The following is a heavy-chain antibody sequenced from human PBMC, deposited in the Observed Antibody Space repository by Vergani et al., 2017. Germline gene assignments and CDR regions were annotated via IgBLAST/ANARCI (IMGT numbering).Heavy chain of an antibody. V-gene: IGHV2-5*01. Sequence: QITLKESGPTLVKPTQTPTLTCPFSGFSLSTRGVGVGWIRQPPGKALEWLALIYWNDDKRYSPSLKSRLTITKDTSKTQVFLTRTNMDAVDTATYYCAHSSWGAIKATARESIAAPFDYWGQGTLVTVSS. CDR3: AHSSWGAIKATARESIAAPFDY. CDR2: IYWNDDK. J-gene: IGHJ4*02. CDR1: GFSLSTRGVG. D-gene: IGHD6-6*01.